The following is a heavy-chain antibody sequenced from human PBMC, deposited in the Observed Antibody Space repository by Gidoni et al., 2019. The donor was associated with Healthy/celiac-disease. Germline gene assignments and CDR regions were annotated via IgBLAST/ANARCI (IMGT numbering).Heavy chain of an antibody. CDR3: ARGRLRYSSSWYARSWFDP. V-gene: IGHV4-34*01. J-gene: IGHJ5*02. CDR2: INHSGST. CDR1: GGSVGGYY. D-gene: IGHD6-13*01. Sequence: QVQLQQWGAGLSKPSETLSPPRAVYGGSVGGYYWSWFRQPPGKGLEWIGEINHSGSTNYNPPLKSRVTISVDTSKNQFSLKLSSVTAADTAVYYCARGRLRYSSSWYARSWFDPWGQGTLVTVSS.